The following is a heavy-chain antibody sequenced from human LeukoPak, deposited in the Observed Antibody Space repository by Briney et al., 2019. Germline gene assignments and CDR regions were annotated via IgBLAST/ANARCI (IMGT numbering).Heavy chain of an antibody. CDR3: ARDVFSLGDS. V-gene: IGHV3-74*01. CDR1: GFTFSRYG. Sequence: PGGSLRLSCATSGFTFSRYGMHWVRQSPGKGLVWVSHINHDGTIRNYADSVRGRFTISRDIATLYSQMNSLGAEDTAVYYCARDVFSLGDSWGQGTLVTVSS. J-gene: IGHJ4*02. CDR2: INHDGTIR. D-gene: IGHD2/OR15-2a*01.